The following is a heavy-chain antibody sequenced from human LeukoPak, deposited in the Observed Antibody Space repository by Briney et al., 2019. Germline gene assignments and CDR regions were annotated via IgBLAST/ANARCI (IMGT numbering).Heavy chain of an antibody. J-gene: IGHJ4*02. CDR2: IHGSGPP. CDR1: GDPNSSGLYY. Sequence: TLSLTCIVSGDPNSSGLYYWNWVRQHPGEGLEWIGCIHGSGPPYYRPSLRGRVIICLDTSTMDASLKLTSLSAQGPALYYGARTPPGIANAFYFDYWGQGILVTVSS. V-gene: IGHV4-31*03. D-gene: IGHD6-13*01. CDR3: ARTPPGIANAFYFDY.